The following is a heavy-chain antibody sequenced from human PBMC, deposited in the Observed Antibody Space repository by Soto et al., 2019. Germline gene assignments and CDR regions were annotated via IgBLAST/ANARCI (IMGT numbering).Heavy chain of an antibody. CDR1: GFTFSSYA. J-gene: IGHJ4*02. CDR3: ATTAMVTSGGFDY. D-gene: IGHD5-18*01. Sequence: EVPLLESGGGLVQPGGSLRLSCAAPGFTFSSYAMSWVRQAPGKGLEWVSAISGSGGSTYYADSVKGRFTISRDNSKNTLYLQMNSLRAEDTAVYYCATTAMVTSGGFDYWGQGTLVTVSS. CDR2: ISGSGGST. V-gene: IGHV3-23*01.